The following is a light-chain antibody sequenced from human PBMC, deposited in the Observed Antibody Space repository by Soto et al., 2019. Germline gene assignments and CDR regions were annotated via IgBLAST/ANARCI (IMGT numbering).Light chain of an antibody. CDR1: QDISNY. Sequence: DIQMTQSPSSLSASVGDRVTITCQASQDISNYLNWYQQKPGKAPKLLIYDASNLETGVPSRFSGSGSGTDFTFTISSLQPEDIATYYCQQYDNLTIFTFGPGNKVDIK. V-gene: IGKV1-33*01. CDR2: DAS. J-gene: IGKJ3*01. CDR3: QQYDNLTIFT.